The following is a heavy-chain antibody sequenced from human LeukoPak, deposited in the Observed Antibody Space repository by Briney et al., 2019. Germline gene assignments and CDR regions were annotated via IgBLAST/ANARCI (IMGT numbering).Heavy chain of an antibody. CDR3: AKDREVDYDILTGYFDY. Sequence: PGGSLRLSCAASGFTFDDYAMHWVRQAPGKGLEWVSGISWNSGSIGYADSVKGRFTISRDNAKNSLYLQMNSLRAEDTALYYCAKDREVDYDILTGYFDYWGQGTLVTVSS. J-gene: IGHJ4*02. D-gene: IGHD3-9*01. CDR2: ISWNSGSI. V-gene: IGHV3-9*01. CDR1: GFTFDDYA.